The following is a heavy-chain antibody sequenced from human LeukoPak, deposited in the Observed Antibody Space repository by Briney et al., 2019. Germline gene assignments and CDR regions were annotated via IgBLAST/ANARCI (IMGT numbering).Heavy chain of an antibody. Sequence: SGPTLVNPTQTLTLTCTFSGFSLSTSGVGVGWIRQPPGKALEWLALIYWNDDKRYSPSLKSRLTITKDTSKNQVVLTMTNMDPVDTATYYCAHLNLCYYDSSGPIDYWGQGTLVTVSS. CDR1: GFSLSTSGVG. CDR3: AHLNLCYYDSSGPIDY. V-gene: IGHV2-5*01. J-gene: IGHJ4*02. D-gene: IGHD3-22*01. CDR2: IYWNDDK.